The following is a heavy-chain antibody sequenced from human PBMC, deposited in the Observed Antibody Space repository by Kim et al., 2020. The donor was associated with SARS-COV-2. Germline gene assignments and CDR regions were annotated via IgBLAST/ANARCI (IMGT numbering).Heavy chain of an antibody. V-gene: IGHV3-53*04. D-gene: IGHD3-10*01. CDR1: GFTVSSNY. Sequence: GGSLRLSCAASGFTVSSNYMSWVRQAPGKGLEWVSVIYSGGSTYYADSVKGRFNISRHNSKNTLYLQMNSLRAEDTAVYYCARVMASYYYYYYGMDVWGQGTTVTVSS. J-gene: IGHJ6*02. CDR3: ARVMASYYYYYYGMDV. CDR2: IYSGGST.